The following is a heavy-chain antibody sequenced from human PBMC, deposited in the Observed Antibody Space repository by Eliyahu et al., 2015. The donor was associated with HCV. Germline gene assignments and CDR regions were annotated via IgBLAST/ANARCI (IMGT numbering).Heavy chain of an antibody. Sequence: QVQLVQSGAEVKKPGASVKVSCKASGYTFTSYYMHWVRQAPGQGLEWMGIINPSGGSTSYAQKFQGRVTMTRDTSTSTVYMELSSLRSEDTAVYYCARLDIVVVPAELDWDYYYGMDVWGQGTTVTVSS. J-gene: IGHJ6*02. CDR1: GYTFTSYY. V-gene: IGHV1-46*01. D-gene: IGHD2-2*01. CDR2: INPSGGST. CDR3: ARLDIVVVPAELDWDYYYGMDV.